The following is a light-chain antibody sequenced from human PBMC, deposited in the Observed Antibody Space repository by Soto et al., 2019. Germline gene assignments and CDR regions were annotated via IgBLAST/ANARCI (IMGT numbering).Light chain of an antibody. CDR3: QQYDSSPRT. Sequence: EIVMTQSPATLSVSPGERATLSCRASQSVSSNLAWYQQKPGQAPRLLIYGASSRATGVPDRFSGSGSGTDFTLTISRLEPGDFAVYYCQQYDSSPRTFGQGTKLEIK. J-gene: IGKJ2*01. CDR2: GAS. V-gene: IGKV3-20*01. CDR1: QSVSSN.